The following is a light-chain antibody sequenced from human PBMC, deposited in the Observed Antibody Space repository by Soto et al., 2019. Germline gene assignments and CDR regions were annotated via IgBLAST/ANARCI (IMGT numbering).Light chain of an antibody. CDR3: HHYDKRLPRFS. Sequence: DIQMTQSPTSLSASVGDRVTITCRASQDISNFLNWYQQKPGKAPKLLIYDASNLQTGVPSRFSGSGSGTEFTFPSSTLQPDDVATYYCHHYDKRLPRFSFGPGTRVDIK. CDR1: QDISNF. CDR2: DAS. V-gene: IGKV1-33*01. J-gene: IGKJ3*01.